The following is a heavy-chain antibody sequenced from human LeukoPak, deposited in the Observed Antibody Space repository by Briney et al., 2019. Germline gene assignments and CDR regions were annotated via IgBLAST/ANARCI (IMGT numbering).Heavy chain of an antibody. D-gene: IGHD6-19*01. J-gene: IGHJ4*02. V-gene: IGHV3-72*01. Sequence: GGSLRLSCAASGFTFSDHYMDWVRQAPGKGLEWVGRTRNKANSYTTEYAASVKGRFTISRDDSKNSLYLQMNSLKTEDTAVYYCTRVGVALYSSGWDLFDYWGQGTLVTVSS. CDR1: GFTFSDHY. CDR2: TRNKANSYTT. CDR3: TRVGVALYSSGWDLFDY.